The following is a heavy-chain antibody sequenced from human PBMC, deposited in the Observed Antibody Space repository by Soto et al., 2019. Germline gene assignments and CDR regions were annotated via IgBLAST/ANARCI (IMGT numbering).Heavy chain of an antibody. D-gene: IGHD1-20*01. Sequence: ASVKFSCKASGYTFTSYGISWVRQAPGQGLEWMGWISAYNGNTNYAQKLQGRVTMTTDTSTSTAYMELRSLRSDDTAVYYCARDNNWNAPSPFDPWGQGTLVTVSS. V-gene: IGHV1-18*04. J-gene: IGHJ5*02. CDR3: ARDNNWNAPSPFDP. CDR2: ISAYNGNT. CDR1: GYTFTSYG.